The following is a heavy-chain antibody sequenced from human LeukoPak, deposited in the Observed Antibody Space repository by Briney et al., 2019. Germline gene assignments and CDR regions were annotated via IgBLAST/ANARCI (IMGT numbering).Heavy chain of an antibody. CDR1: GDSIAATSYY. V-gene: IGHV4-39*01. J-gene: IGHJ5*02. Sequence: PSETLSLTCSVSGDSIAATSYYWAWIRQPPGKGLEWIGSIYYGGNINYDPSLQSRVTISIDTSKNQFSLSLTSVTAADTAVYFCARQIGYTYDPNWFHPWGQGTLVTVSS. CDR2: IYYGGNI. CDR3: ARQIGYTYDPNWFHP. D-gene: IGHD5-12*01.